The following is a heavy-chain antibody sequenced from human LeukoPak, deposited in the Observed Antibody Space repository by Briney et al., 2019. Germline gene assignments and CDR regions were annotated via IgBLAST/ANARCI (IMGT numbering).Heavy chain of an antibody. CDR1: GFTVRNKY. D-gene: IGHD6-19*01. Sequence: GGPVSHFRAPSGFTVRNKYMSWVRQAPGKGLEWVSLIYSDGNTFYADSVKGRLTISRDNYKNTLYLQFNSLRAEDTAVYYCARDTSYSSGWSDYWGQGTLVTVSS. J-gene: IGHJ4*02. CDR3: ARDTSYSSGWSDY. CDR2: IYSDGNT. V-gene: IGHV3-53*01.